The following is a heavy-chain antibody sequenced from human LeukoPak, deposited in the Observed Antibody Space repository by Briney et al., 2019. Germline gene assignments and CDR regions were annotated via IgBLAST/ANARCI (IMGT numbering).Heavy chain of an antibody. CDR1: GFTFSSYA. CDR2: ISGSGGST. V-gene: IGHV3-23*01. D-gene: IGHD2-8*01. Sequence: PGGSLRLSCAASGFTFSSYAMSWVRQAPGKGLEWVSAISGSGGSTYYADSVKGRFTISRDNSKNTLYLQMNSLRAEDTAVYYCAKGRYCTNGVCYGYFDYWGQGTLVTVSS. CDR3: AKGRYCTNGVCYGYFDY. J-gene: IGHJ4*02.